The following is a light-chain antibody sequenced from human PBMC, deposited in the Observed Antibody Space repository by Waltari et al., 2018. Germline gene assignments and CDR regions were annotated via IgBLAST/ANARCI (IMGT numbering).Light chain of an antibody. Sequence: QSALTQPASVSGSPGQSITISCTGTSSDVGNYKRFSWDQQHPGKAPKLMIYAVSKRPSGVSDRFACSKSGDMASLTISGLQPEDEAEYFCSSYAGSSKGVFGGGTKVTVL. CDR2: AVS. J-gene: IGLJ2*01. CDR3: SSYAGSSKGV. V-gene: IGLV2-23*02. CDR1: SSDVGNYKR.